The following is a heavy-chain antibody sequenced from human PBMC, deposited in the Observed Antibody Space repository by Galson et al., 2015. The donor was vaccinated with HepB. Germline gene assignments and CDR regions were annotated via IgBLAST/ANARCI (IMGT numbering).Heavy chain of an antibody. CDR3: VKFFSRPLHRNYYYYGMDV. CDR2: ISSNGGST. Sequence: SLRLSCAASGFTFSSYAMHWVRQAPGKGLEYVSAISSNGGSTYYADSVKGRFTISRDNSKNTLYLQMSSLRAEDTAVYYCVKFFSRPLHRNYYYYGMDVWGQGTTVTVSS. J-gene: IGHJ6*02. CDR1: GFTFSSYA. V-gene: IGHV3-64D*06. D-gene: IGHD3-16*02.